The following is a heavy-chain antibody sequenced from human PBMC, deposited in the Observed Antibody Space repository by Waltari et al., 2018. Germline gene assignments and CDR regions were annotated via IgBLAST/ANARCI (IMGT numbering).Heavy chain of an antibody. CDR2: INPDSGAT. CDR1: GYTFPGFY. D-gene: IGHD2-8*02. CDR3: ARDHHSDCPGGVCFHFDY. J-gene: IGHJ4*02. V-gene: IGHV1-2*06. Sequence: QVQLVQSGAEVKKPGASVKVSCKTSGYTFPGFYIYWIRQAPGQGLEYMGRINPDSGATDYAQKFEGRLTMTRDTSINTAYMEMSSLTPDDTAVFYCARDHHSDCPGGVCFHFDYWGQGTLVTVSS.